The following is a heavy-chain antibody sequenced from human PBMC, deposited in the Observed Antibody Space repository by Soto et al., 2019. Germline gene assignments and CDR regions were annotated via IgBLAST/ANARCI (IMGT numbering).Heavy chain of an antibody. V-gene: IGHV3-23*01. CDR3: ANARSGGLTY. D-gene: IGHD2-8*02. CDR1: GFTFSVYA. CDR2: ISGSGNST. J-gene: IGHJ4*02. Sequence: EVRLLESGGGLVQPGGSLRLSCAASGFTFSVYAMSWVRQAPGKGLEWVSGISGSGNSTHYADSVKGRFTVSRDNSKSMLHLPTTRLRATAMEICYCANARSGGLTYGGQGTLVTVSS.